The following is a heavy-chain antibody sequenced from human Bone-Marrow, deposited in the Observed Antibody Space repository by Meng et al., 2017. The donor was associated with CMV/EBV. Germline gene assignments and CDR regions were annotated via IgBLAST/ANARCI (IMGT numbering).Heavy chain of an antibody. V-gene: IGHV3-74*01. CDR3: ARVTYYYDSGGYGRALYYFDY. J-gene: IGHJ4*02. D-gene: IGHD3-22*01. Sequence: GESLKISCAASGFTFRNYWMHWVRQNPGKGLVWVSRINSYGSTTTYADSVKGRFTISRDNAKNTLYLQMSSLRAEDTAIYYCARVTYYYDSGGYGRALYYFDYWGQGALATVPS. CDR2: INSYGSTT. CDR1: GFTFRNYW.